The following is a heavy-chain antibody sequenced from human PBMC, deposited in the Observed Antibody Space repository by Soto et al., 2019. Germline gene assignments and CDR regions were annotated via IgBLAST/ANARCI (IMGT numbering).Heavy chain of an antibody. D-gene: IGHD2-2*02. CDR2: ISSSSSYI. CDR3: ARERCSSTSCYKTTADYYYYYGMDV. V-gene: IGHV3-21*01. CDR1: GFTFSSYS. Sequence: GGSLRLSCAASGFTFSSYSMNWVRQTPGKGLEWVSSISSSSSYIYYADSVKGRFTISRDNAKNSLYLQMNSLRAEDTAVYYCARERCSSTSCYKTTADYYYYYGMDVWGQGTTVTVSS. J-gene: IGHJ6*02.